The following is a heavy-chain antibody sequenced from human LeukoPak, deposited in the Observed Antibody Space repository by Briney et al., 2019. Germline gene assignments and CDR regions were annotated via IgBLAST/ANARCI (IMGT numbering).Heavy chain of an antibody. V-gene: IGHV3-43*02. CDR2: ISGDGGST. J-gene: IGHJ4*02. CDR1: GFTFDDYA. Sequence: GALRLSCAASGFTFDDYAMHWVRQAPGKGLEWVSLISGDGGSTYYADSVKGRFTISRDNSKNSLYLQMNSLRTEDTALYYCAKGGYVWGSYRYTEVGYFDYWGQGTLVTVSS. CDR3: AKGGYVWGSYRYTEVGYFDY. D-gene: IGHD3-16*02.